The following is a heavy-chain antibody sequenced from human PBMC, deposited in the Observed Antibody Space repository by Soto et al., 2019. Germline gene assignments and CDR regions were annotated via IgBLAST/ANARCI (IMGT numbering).Heavy chain of an antibody. CDR3: ARGRYSGYDMPDTYYYYHYGMDV. CDR1: GGTFSSHG. D-gene: IGHD5-12*01. CDR2: IVPIFGTA. J-gene: IGHJ6*02. Sequence: QVQLVQSGAEVKKPGSSVKVSCKASGGTFSSHGISWVRQAPGQGLEWMGGIVPIFGTADDAQRFRGRVTITADEYTSTAYMELSSLRSEDTAVYYCARGRYSGYDMPDTYYYYHYGMDVWGQGTTVTVSS. V-gene: IGHV1-69*12.